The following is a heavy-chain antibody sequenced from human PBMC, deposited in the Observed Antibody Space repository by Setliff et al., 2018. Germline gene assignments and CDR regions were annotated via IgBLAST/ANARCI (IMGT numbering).Heavy chain of an antibody. CDR1: GYTFIYYY. V-gene: IGHV1-46*01. Sequence: ASVKVSCKASGYTFIYYYIHWVRQAPGQGLEWMGLINPSGGGTIYARKFQGRVTMARDTSTSTVYMELSSLRTEDTAVYYCARGYYDSYARYYVVGDYWGQGTPVTVS. D-gene: IGHD3-22*01. CDR2: INPSGGGT. CDR3: ARGYYDSYARYYVVGDY. J-gene: IGHJ4*02.